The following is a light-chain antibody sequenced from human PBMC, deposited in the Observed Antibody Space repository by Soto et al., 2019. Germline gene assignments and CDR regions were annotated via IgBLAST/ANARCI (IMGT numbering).Light chain of an antibody. CDR2: GES. CDR1: TGAVTSGHY. V-gene: IGLV7-46*01. Sequence: QAVVTQEPSLTVSPGGTVTLTCGSTTGAVTSGHYPYWFQQKPGQAPRTLIYGESNKHSWTPARFSGSLLGGKAALTLSGAQPEDEAEYYCLLFHRGTCPVFGGGTQLTVL. J-gene: IGLJ7*01. CDR3: LLFHRGTCPV.